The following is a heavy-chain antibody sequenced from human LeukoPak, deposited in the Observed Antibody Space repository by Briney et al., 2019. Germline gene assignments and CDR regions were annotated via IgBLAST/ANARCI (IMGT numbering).Heavy chain of an antibody. CDR3: AKADGGQWPSSYYYYYMDV. D-gene: IGHD6-19*01. CDR1: GFTFNTYT. CDR2: ITASSTAI. Sequence: GGSLRLSCAASGFTFNTYTMNWVRQAPGKGLEWVSSITASSTAIYSADSVKGRFTISRDNAKNLLYLQMNSLRAEDRAVYYCAKADGGQWPSSYYYYYMDVWGKGTTVTVSS. J-gene: IGHJ6*03. V-gene: IGHV3-21*04.